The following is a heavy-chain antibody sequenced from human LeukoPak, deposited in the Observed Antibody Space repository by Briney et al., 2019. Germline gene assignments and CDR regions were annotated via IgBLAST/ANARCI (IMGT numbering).Heavy chain of an antibody. J-gene: IGHJ6*03. CDR2: IGGGGSNT. D-gene: IGHD2-15*01. CDR3: ARDLNIVVVVAALGYMDV. CDR1: GFTVSSNY. Sequence: PGGSLRLSCAASGFTVSSNYMSWVRQAPGKGLEWVSVIGGGGSNTYYADSVKGRFTISRDNSKNTLYLQMNSLRAEDTAVYYCARDLNIVVVVAALGYMDVWGKGTTVTVSS. V-gene: IGHV3-66*02.